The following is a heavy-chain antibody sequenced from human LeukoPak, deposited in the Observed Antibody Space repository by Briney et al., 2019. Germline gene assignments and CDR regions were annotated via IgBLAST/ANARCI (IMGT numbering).Heavy chain of an antibody. J-gene: IGHJ3*02. D-gene: IGHD3-22*01. V-gene: IGHV3-9*01. CDR2: ISWNSGSI. CDR3: AREPMNYYDRAVSGAFDI. CDR1: GFTFDDYA. Sequence: GGSLRLSCAASGFTFDDYAMHWVRQAPGKGLEWVSGISWNSGSIGYADSVKGRFTISRDNSKNTLYLQMNSLRAEDTAVYYCAREPMNYYDRAVSGAFDIWGQGTMVTVSS.